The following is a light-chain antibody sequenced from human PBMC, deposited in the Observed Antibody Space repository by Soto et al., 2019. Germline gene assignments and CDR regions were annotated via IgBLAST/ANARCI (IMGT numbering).Light chain of an antibody. CDR2: GAS. Sequence: EIVLTQSPGTLSLSPGERATLSCRASQSVSSSYLAWYQQKPGQAPRLLIYGASSRATGIPDRFSGSGSGTDFTLTISRLEPEDFAVYYCQQYGSSAQRMYTFGQGTKLEIK. CDR1: QSVSSSY. CDR3: QQYGSSAQRMYT. V-gene: IGKV3-20*01. J-gene: IGKJ2*01.